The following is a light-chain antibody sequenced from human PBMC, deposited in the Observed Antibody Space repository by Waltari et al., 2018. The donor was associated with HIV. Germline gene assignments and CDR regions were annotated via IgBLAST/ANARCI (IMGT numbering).Light chain of an antibody. J-gene: IGLJ2*01. CDR1: NLGEKY. Sequence: SYELTQPPSLSVSPGQTASITCSGENLGEKYACWYQQRPGQSPILVIFQDKKRLSGIPERFSGSNSGNTATLTISATQAMDEADYYCQAWDSNTLVFGGGTKLTVL. V-gene: IGLV3-1*01. CDR2: QDK. CDR3: QAWDSNTLV.